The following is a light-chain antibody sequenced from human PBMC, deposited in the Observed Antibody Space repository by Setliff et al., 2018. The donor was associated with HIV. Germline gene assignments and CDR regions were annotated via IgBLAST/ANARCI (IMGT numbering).Light chain of an antibody. Sequence: QSVLTQPPSASGSPGQSVTISCTGTSSDVGGYNYVSWYQQHPGKAPKLLIYEVSERPSGVPDRFSGSKSGNTASLTVSGLQAEDEADYYCSSYADTSTYVFGTGTKVTVL. CDR2: EVS. V-gene: IGLV2-8*01. CDR3: SSYADTSTYV. J-gene: IGLJ1*01. CDR1: SSDVGGYNY.